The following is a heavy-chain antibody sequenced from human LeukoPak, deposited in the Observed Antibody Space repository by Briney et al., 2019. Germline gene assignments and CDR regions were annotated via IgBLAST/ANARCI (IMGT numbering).Heavy chain of an antibody. J-gene: IGHJ4*02. V-gene: IGHV3-30-3*01. CDR1: GFTFSSYA. D-gene: IGHD3-3*01. CDR3: AVDPSDFWSGYPYYFDY. Sequence: SGGSLRLSCAASGFTFSSYAMHWVRQAPGKRLEWVAVISYDGSNKYYADSVKGRFTISRDNSKNTLYLQMNSLRAEDTAVYYCAVDPSDFWSGYPYYFDYWGQGTLVTVSS. CDR2: ISYDGSNK.